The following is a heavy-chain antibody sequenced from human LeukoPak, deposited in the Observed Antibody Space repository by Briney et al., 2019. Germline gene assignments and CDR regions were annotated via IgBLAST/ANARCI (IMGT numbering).Heavy chain of an antibody. CDR2: MNPNSGNT. CDR3: ARDTLSRYYYGSGGRKNWFDP. V-gene: IGHV1-8*01. J-gene: IGHJ5*02. Sequence: ASVKVSCKASGYTFTSYDINWVRQATGQGLEWMGWMNPNSGNTGYAQKFQGRVTMTRNTSISTAYMELSSLRSEDTAVYYCARDTLSRYYYGSGGRKNWFDPWGQGTLVTVSS. D-gene: IGHD3-10*01. CDR1: GYTFTSYD.